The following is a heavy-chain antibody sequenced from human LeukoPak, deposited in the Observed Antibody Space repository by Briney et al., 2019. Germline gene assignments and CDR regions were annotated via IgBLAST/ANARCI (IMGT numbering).Heavy chain of an antibody. Sequence: GGSLRLSCAASGFTFSSYWMSWVRQAPGKGLEWVADIKQDGSEKYYVDSVKGRFTISRDNAKNSLYLQMNSLRAEDTAVYYCARELRYSSSWANWFDPWGQGTLVTVSS. CDR3: ARELRYSSSWANWFDP. J-gene: IGHJ5*02. V-gene: IGHV3-7*01. D-gene: IGHD6-13*01. CDR2: IKQDGSEK. CDR1: GFTFSSYW.